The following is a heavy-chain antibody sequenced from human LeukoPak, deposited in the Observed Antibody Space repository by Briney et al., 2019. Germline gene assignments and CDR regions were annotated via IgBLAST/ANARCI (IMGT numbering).Heavy chain of an antibody. CDR2: IKSKTDGGTT. V-gene: IGHV3-15*01. CDR3: TTGGPVTPSDLDI. Sequence: PGGSLRLSCAASGFTFSSYAMHWVRQAPGKGLEWVGRIKSKTDGGTTDYAAPVKGRFTISRDDSKNTLYLQMNSLKTEDTAVYYCTTGGPVTPSDLDIWGQGTMVTVSS. CDR1: GFTFSSYA. D-gene: IGHD3/OR15-3a*01. J-gene: IGHJ3*02.